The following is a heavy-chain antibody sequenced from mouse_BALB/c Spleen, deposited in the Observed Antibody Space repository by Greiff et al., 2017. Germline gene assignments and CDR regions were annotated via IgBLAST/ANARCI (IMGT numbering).Heavy chain of an antibody. D-gene: IGHD1-1*02. CDR2: ISCYNGAT. CDR3: AREGEPGNWYFDV. Sequence: LVKTGASVKISCKASGYSFTGYYMHWVKQSHGKSLEWIGYISCYNGATSYNQKFKGKATFTVDTSSSTAYMQFNSLTSEDSAVYYCAREGEPGNWYFDVWGAGTTVTVSS. V-gene: IGHV1S34*01. J-gene: IGHJ1*01. CDR1: GYSFTGYY.